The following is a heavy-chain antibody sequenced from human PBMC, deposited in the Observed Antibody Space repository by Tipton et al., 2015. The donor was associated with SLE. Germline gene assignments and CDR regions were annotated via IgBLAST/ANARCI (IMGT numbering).Heavy chain of an antibody. CDR3: ARVDGAYDQYYLDY. CDR1: GYSINNDNW. D-gene: IGHD4-17*01. Sequence: TLSLTCSVSGYSINNDNWWGWIRQPPGKALEWIGYFHYTGLTYYNPSLKSRVSMSLDTSRKQFSLTLNSVTAADTAVYYCARVDGAYDQYYLDYWGQGTLVTVSS. J-gene: IGHJ4*02. V-gene: IGHV4-28*03. CDR2: FHYTGLT.